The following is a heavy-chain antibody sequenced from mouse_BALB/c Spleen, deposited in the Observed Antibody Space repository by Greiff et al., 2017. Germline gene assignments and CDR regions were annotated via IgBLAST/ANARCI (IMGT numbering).Heavy chain of an antibody. CDR3: AREGWAMDY. V-gene: IGHV1S56*01. CDR2: IYPGNVNT. CDR1: GYTFTSYY. Sequence: VQLQQSGPELVKPGASVRISCKASGYTFTSYYIHWVKQRPGQGLEWIGWIYPGNVNTKYNEKFKGKATLTADKSSSTAYMQLSSLTSEDSAVYFCAREGWAMDYWGQGTSVTVSS. D-gene: IGHD1-1*02. J-gene: IGHJ4*01.